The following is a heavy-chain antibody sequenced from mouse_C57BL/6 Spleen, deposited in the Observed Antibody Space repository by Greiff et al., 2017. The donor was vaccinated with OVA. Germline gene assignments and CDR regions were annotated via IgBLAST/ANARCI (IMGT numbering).Heavy chain of an antibody. CDR2: IDPSDSYT. Sequence: QVQLQQPGAELVKPGASVKLSCKASGYTFTSYWMQWVKQRPGQGLEWIGEIDPSDSYTNYNQKFKGKATLTVDTSSSTAYMQLSSLTSEDSAVYYCARGESTTVVATEGFAYWGQGTLVTVSA. J-gene: IGHJ3*01. CDR3: ARGESTTVVATEGFAY. D-gene: IGHD1-1*01. V-gene: IGHV1-50*01. CDR1: GYTFTSYW.